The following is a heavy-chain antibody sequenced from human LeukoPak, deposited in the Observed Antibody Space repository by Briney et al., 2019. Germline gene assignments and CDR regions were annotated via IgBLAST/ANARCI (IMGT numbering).Heavy chain of an antibody. V-gene: IGHV1-24*01. Sequence: WASVKVSCKVSGYTLTELSMHWVRRAPGKGLEWMGGFDPEDGETIYAQKFQGRVTMTEDTSTDTAYMELSSLRSEDTAVYYCATVETTVTTFDYWGQGTLVTISS. CDR2: FDPEDGET. CDR1: GYTLTELS. J-gene: IGHJ4*02. D-gene: IGHD4-17*01. CDR3: ATVETTVTTFDY.